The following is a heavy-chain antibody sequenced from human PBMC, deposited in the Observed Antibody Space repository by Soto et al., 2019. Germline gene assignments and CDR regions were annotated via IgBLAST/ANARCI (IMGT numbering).Heavy chain of an antibody. Sequence: QGQLQESGPGLVKPSDTLSLTCTVSGGSISRYYWSWIRQPPGKGLEWIGNIYYSGNTNYNPSLKGRGTISVDTSRNQFSLKLSSVTAADTAVYYWARVSSGNSEYWGQGTLVTVSS. CDR2: IYYSGNT. D-gene: IGHD1-26*01. CDR1: GGSISRYY. CDR3: ARVSSGNSEY. V-gene: IGHV4-59*01. J-gene: IGHJ4*02.